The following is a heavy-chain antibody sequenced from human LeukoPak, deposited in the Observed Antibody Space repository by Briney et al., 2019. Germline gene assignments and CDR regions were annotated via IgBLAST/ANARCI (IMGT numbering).Heavy chain of an antibody. CDR1: GFTFSSYA. V-gene: IGHV4-39*01. D-gene: IGHD3-22*01. CDR2: IYYSGST. Sequence: GSLRLSCAASGFTFSSYAMSWVRQAPGKGLEWIGSIYYSGSTYYNPSLKSRVTISVDTSKNQFSLKLSSVTAADTAVYYCARRDTSSGYYVFIYWGQGTLVTVSS. CDR3: ARRDTSSGYYVFIY. J-gene: IGHJ4*02.